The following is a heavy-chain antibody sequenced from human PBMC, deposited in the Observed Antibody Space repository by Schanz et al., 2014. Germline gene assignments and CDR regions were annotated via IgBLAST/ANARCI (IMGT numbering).Heavy chain of an antibody. V-gene: IGHV1-3*04. CDR3: ARGIGGYGANNYFDY. D-gene: IGHD5-12*01. CDR2: INTGSGDT. Sequence: QVHLVQSGAEVKRPGASVKVSCKASEYSFTSYSMHWVRQAPGQRLEWMGWINTGSGDTKYSQNFQGRVTITRDTSASTGYMELSSLRSEYTAVYSCARGIGGYGANNYFDYWGQGTLVTVSA. J-gene: IGHJ4*02. CDR1: EYSFTSYS.